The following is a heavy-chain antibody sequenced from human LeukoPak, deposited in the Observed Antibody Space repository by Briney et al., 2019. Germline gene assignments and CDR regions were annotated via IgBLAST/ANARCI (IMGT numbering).Heavy chain of an antibody. J-gene: IGHJ4*02. V-gene: IGHV4-59*12. CDR1: GGSTSSYF. CDR3: ARGIVGPTYFDY. D-gene: IGHD1-26*01. CDR2: IYYSGST. Sequence: SETLSLTCTVSGGSTSSYFWSWIRQPPGKGLEWIGYIYYSGSTNHNPSLKSRVTISVDTSKNQFSLKLSSVTAADTAVYYCARGIVGPTYFDYWGQGTLVTVSS.